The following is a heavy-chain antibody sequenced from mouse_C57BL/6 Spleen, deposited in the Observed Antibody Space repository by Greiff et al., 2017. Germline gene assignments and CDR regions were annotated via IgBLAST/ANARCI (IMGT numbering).Heavy chain of an antibody. CDR2: INPGSGGT. CDR1: GYAFTNYL. Sequence: VQLQQSGAELVRPGTSVKVSCKASGYAFTNYLIEWVKQRPGKGLEWIGVINPGSGGTNYNEKFKGKATLTADKSSSTAYMQLSSLTSEDSAVYFFSRCSLWSYAIDYWGQGTSVTVSS. V-gene: IGHV1-54*01. D-gene: IGHD1-1*02. J-gene: IGHJ4*01. CDR3: SRCSLWSYAIDY.